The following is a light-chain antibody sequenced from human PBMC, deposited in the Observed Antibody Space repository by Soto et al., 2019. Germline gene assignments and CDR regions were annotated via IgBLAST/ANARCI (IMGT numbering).Light chain of an antibody. CDR2: GAS. CDR3: QQYHNWPPYT. V-gene: IGKV3-15*01. CDR1: QSVSSN. Sequence: ELVMTQSPATLSVSPGARATLSCRASQSVSSNLAWYQQKPGQAPRLLIYGASTRATGIPARFSGSGSGTEFTLTISSLQSEDFALYYCQQYHNWPPYTFGQGTKLEIK. J-gene: IGKJ2*01.